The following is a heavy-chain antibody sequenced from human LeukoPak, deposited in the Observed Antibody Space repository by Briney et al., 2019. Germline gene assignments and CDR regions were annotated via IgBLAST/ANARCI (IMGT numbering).Heavy chain of an antibody. V-gene: IGHV3-21*01. CDR2: ISSSSSYI. D-gene: IGHD2-15*01. CDR3: ARVVVVAAKPHHFDY. Sequence: GGSLRLSCAASGFTFSSYSMNWVRQAPGKGLEWVSSISSSSSYIYYADSVKGRFTISRDYAKNSLYLQMNSLRAEDTAVYYCARVVVVAAKPHHFDYWGQGTLVTVSS. J-gene: IGHJ4*02. CDR1: GFTFSSYS.